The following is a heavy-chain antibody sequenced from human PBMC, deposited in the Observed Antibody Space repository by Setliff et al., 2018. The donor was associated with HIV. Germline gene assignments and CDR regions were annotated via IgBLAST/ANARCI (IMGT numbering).Heavy chain of an antibody. D-gene: IGHD2-21*02. Sequence: ASVKVSCKASGYTFTSYGISWVRQAPGQGLEWMGWISAYNGNTNYAQKLQGRVTMTTDTSTSTAYMELRSPRSDDTAVYYCVRDRFTWAYCGGACGWFDPWGQGTLVTVSS. CDR3: VRDRFTWAYCGGACGWFDP. CDR2: ISAYNGNT. V-gene: IGHV1-18*01. CDR1: GYTFTSYG. J-gene: IGHJ5*02.